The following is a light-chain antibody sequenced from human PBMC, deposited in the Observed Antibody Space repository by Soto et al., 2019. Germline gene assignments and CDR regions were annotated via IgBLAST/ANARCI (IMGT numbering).Light chain of an antibody. V-gene: IGLV2-14*01. CDR1: SSDVGGYNY. Sequence: QSAMTQPASVSGSPGQSITISCTGTSSDVGGYNYVSWYQQHPGKAPKLMIYDVSNRPSEVSTRISGSKSGYSASRTISGLQSEYEADYYCSSYTSSSTDVFGTGTKVTVL. CDR2: DVS. J-gene: IGLJ1*01. CDR3: SSYTSSSTDV.